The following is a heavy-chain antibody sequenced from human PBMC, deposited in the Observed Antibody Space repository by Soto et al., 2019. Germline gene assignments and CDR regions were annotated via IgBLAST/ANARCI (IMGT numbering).Heavy chain of an antibody. CDR2: INPSGGST. Sequence: ASVKVSCKASGYTFTSYGISWVRQAPGQGLEWMGIINPSGGSTSYAQKFQGRVTMTRDTSTSTVYMELSSLRSEDTAVYYCARWAVAGTFDYWGQGTLVTVSS. CDR1: GYTFTSYG. CDR3: ARWAVAGTFDY. D-gene: IGHD6-19*01. J-gene: IGHJ4*02. V-gene: IGHV1-46*01.